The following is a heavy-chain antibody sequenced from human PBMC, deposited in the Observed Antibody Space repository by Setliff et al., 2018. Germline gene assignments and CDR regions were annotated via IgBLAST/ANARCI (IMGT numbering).Heavy chain of an antibody. CDR2: ISNRGNNK. Sequence: GGSLRLSCAASGFTFSDYYMSWIRQAPGKGLEWVSYISNRGNNKYYADSVKGRFTISRDNARNSLYLQMNSLRADDTAVYYCARSAANGGHDPFDIWGQGTMVTVSS. V-gene: IGHV3-11*04. D-gene: IGHD6-25*01. J-gene: IGHJ3*02. CDR3: ARSAANGGHDPFDI. CDR1: GFTFSDYY.